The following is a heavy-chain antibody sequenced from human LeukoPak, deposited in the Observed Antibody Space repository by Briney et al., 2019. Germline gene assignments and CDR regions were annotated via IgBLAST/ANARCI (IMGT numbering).Heavy chain of an antibody. D-gene: IGHD6-19*01. CDR3: AKSLSGWMYRFDY. CDR1: GFTFSSYG. CDR2: IWYDGSNK. Sequence: GGSLRLSCAASGFTFSSYGMHWVRQAPGKGLEWVAVIWYDGSNKYYADSVKGRFTISRDNSKNTLYLQMNSLRAEDTAVYYCAKSLSGWMYRFDYWGQGTLVTVSS. J-gene: IGHJ4*02. V-gene: IGHV3-33*06.